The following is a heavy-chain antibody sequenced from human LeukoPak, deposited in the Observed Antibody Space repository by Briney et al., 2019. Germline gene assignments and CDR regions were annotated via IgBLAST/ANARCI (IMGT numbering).Heavy chain of an antibody. CDR1: GYTFTGYY. V-gene: IGHV1-2*02. Sequence: GASVKVSCKASGYTFTGYYMHWVRQAPGQGLEWMGWINPNSGGTNYAQKFQGRVTMTRDTSISTAYMELSRLRSDDTAVYYCARYDCSGGCCYFDYWGQGTLVTVSS. D-gene: IGHD2-15*01. CDR2: INPNSGGT. CDR3: ARYDCSGGCCYFDY. J-gene: IGHJ4*02.